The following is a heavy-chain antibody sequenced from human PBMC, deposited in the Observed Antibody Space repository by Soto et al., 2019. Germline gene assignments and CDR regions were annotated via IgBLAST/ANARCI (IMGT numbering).Heavy chain of an antibody. CDR1: GFTFSDYY. J-gene: IGHJ5*02. V-gene: IGHV3-11*06. Sequence: QVQLVESGGGLVKPGGSLRLSCATSGFTFSDYYMSWIRQAPGKGLEFVSYISPKGTYRTYADSVKGRFTISRDNAKNSLYLHVNSLRAEDTAVYYCSRGGGGGLFDLWGQGTFVTVSS. CDR2: ISPKGTYR. CDR3: SRGGGGGLFDL. D-gene: IGHD2-21*01.